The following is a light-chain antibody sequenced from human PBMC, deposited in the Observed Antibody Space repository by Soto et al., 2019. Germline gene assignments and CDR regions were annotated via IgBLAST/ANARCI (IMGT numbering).Light chain of an antibody. V-gene: IGKV1-27*01. CDR1: QGISRY. Sequence: DIEMSQSPSSLSAAVGDRVTVTCGASQGISRYLGWDQQKPEKVPKLLIYAASTLPSGVPSRFSGSGSGTDFTLTISSLQPEDAAPYYCQQHNSAPRTFGHGTKVAI. CDR2: AAS. J-gene: IGKJ1*01. CDR3: QQHNSAPRT.